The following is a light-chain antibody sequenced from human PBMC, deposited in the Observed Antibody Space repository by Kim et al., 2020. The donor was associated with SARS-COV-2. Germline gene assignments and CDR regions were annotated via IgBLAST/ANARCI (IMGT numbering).Light chain of an antibody. Sequence: VTISCSGSRSNLGSNYVYWYQQPPGTAPKLLIYRNNQRPSGVPDRFSGSKSGTSASLAISGLRSEDEADYYCAAWDDSLSGLNYVFGTGTKVTVL. CDR1: RSNLGSNY. CDR3: AAWDDSLSGLNYV. V-gene: IGLV1-47*01. J-gene: IGLJ1*01. CDR2: RNN.